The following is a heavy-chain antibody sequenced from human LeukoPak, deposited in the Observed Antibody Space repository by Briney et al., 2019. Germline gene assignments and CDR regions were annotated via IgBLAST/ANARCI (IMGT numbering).Heavy chain of an antibody. J-gene: IGHJ6*03. CDR2: ISSSSSYI. Sequence: KPGGSLRLSCAASGFTFSSYSMNWVRQAPGKGLEWVSPISSSSSYIYYADSVKGRFTISRDNAKNSLYLQMNSLRAEDTAVYYCARDATVTTFYYYYYMDVWGKGTTVTVSS. V-gene: IGHV3-21*01. CDR3: ARDATVTTFYYYYYMDV. D-gene: IGHD4-17*01. CDR1: GFTFSSYS.